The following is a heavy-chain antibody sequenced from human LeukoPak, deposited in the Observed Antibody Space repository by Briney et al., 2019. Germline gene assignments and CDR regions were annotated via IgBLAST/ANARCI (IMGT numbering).Heavy chain of an antibody. CDR3: ARVPSVVVPGRDEYYFDY. CDR1: GFTFDDYG. Sequence: GGSLRLSCAASGFTFDDYGMSWVRQAPGKGLEWVSGINWNGGSTGYAGSVKGRFTISRDNAKNSLYLQMNSLRAEDTALYYCARVPSVVVPGRDEYYFDYWGQGTLVTVSS. V-gene: IGHV3-20*04. J-gene: IGHJ4*02. CDR2: INWNGGST. D-gene: IGHD2-2*01.